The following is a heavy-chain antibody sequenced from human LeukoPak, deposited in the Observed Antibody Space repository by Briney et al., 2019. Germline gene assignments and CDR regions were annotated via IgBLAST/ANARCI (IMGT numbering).Heavy chain of an antibody. CDR2: INPNSGGT. V-gene: IGHV1-2*02. D-gene: IGHD3-22*01. J-gene: IGHJ4*02. Sequence: ASVKVSCKASGYTFTGYYMHWVRQAPGQGLEWMGWINPNSGGTNYAQKFQGRVTMTRDTSISTAYMELSRLRSDDTAVYYCARERLYDRSEDLDYWGQGTLVTVSS. CDR3: ARERLYDRSEDLDY. CDR1: GYTFTGYY.